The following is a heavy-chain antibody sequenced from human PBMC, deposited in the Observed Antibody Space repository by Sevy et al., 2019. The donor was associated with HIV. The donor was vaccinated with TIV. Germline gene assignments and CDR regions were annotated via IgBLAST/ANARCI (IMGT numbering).Heavy chain of an antibody. V-gene: IGHV3-73*01. D-gene: IGHD6-6*01. CDR3: IAARWDAFDI. Sequence: LSLTCAASGFTFSGSAMHWVRQASGKGLEWVGRIRSKANSYATAYAASVKGRFTISRDDSKNTAYLQMNSLKTEDTAVYYCIAARWDAFDIWGQGTMVTVSS. CDR1: GFTFSGSA. CDR2: IRSKANSYAT. J-gene: IGHJ3*02.